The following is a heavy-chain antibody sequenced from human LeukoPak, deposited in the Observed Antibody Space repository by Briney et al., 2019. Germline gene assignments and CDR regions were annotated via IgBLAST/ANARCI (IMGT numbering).Heavy chain of an antibody. Sequence: SETLSLTCTVSGASISSRSYYWGWIRQPPGKGLEWIGSIYYSGSTYYNPSLKSRVTISVDTSKNQFSLKLSSVTAADTAVYYCAREGRHRPYYYYYMDVWGKGTTVTVSS. CDR3: AREGRHRPYYYYYMDV. V-gene: IGHV4-39*07. CDR2: IYYSGST. J-gene: IGHJ6*03. CDR1: GASISSRSYY.